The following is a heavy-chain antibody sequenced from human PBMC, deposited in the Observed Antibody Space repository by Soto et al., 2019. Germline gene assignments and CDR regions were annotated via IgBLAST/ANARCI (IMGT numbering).Heavy chain of an antibody. Sequence: EVQLVESGEGLVQPGGSLRLSCAASGFTFSSYNIHWIRQAPGKGLEFVSAISRSGDRTYYADSEKGRFTITRDNSKSTVWLQMGSLRAEDMAVYYCARARCSSGQCYYFDYWGRGALVSVSS. CDR1: GFTFSSYN. J-gene: IGHJ4*02. V-gene: IGHV3-64*02. CDR2: ISRSGDRT. D-gene: IGHD2-15*01. CDR3: ARARCSSGQCYYFDY.